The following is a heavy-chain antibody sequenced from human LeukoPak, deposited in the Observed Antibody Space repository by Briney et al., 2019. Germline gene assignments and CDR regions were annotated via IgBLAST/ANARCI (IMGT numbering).Heavy chain of an antibody. J-gene: IGHJ6*04. CDR1: GFTFSSSS. D-gene: IGHD6-13*01. Sequence: PGGSLRLSCAASGFTFSSSSMNWVRQPPGKGLEWVSCISGSSSYLKYADSLKGRFTISRDNAKNLLYLQMTSLRAEDTGVYYCARAYSSGWYVMDVWGKGTMVTISS. CDR2: ISGSSSYL. V-gene: IGHV3-21*06. CDR3: ARAYSSGWYVMDV.